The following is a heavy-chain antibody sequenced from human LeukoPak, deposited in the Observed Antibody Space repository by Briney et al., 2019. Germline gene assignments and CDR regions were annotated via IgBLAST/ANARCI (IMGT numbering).Heavy chain of an antibody. V-gene: IGHV4-59*02. Sequence: PLETLSLTCTVSAVSVSSYYWGWLRQAPGKGRKWIGYIYYSGSTNYNPSLKSRVTTSVDTSKNQFSLKLSSVTAADTAVYYCARDWGPLWGQGTLVTVSS. CDR1: AVSVSSYY. CDR3: ARDWGPL. J-gene: IGHJ4*02. CDR2: IYYSGST. D-gene: IGHD3-16*01.